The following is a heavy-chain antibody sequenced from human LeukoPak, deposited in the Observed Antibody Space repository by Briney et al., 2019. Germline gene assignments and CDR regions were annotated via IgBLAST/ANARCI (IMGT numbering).Heavy chain of an antibody. CDR3: ARDFCGGDCYSRYYYYGMDV. Sequence: PGGSLRLSCAASGFTFSSYAMSWVRQAPGKGLEWVSAISGSGGSTYYADSVKGRFTISRDNSKNTLYLQMNSLRAEDTAVYYCARDFCGGDCYSRYYYYGMDVWGQGTTVTVSS. D-gene: IGHD2-21*02. CDR1: GFTFSSYA. J-gene: IGHJ6*02. CDR2: ISGSGGST. V-gene: IGHV3-23*01.